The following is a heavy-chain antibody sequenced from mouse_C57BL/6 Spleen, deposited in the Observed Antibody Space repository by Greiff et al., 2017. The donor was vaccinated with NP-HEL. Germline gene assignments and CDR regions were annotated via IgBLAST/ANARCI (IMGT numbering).Heavy chain of an antibody. CDR3: ARRGITTVVANYYAMDY. Sequence: EVKLQESGAELVKPGASVKLSCTASGLNIKDYYMHWVKQRTEQGLEWIGRIDPEDGETKYAPKFQGKAPITADTSSNTAYLQLSSLTSEDTAVYYCARRGITTVVANYYAMDYWGQGTSVTVSS. V-gene: IGHV14-2*01. J-gene: IGHJ4*01. CDR2: IDPEDGET. D-gene: IGHD1-1*01. CDR1: GLNIKDYY.